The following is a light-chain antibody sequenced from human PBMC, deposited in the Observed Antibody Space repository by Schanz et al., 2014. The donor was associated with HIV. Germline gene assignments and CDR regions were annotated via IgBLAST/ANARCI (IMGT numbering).Light chain of an antibody. Sequence: QSVLTQPPSVSGAPGQRVTISCTGNSSNIGTGYDVHWYQQLPGTAPKLLIYDNNNRPSGVPDRFSGSKSGTSASLAITGLQAEDEADYYCQSYDSSLSGHVVFGGGTKLTVL. CDR2: DNN. CDR3: QSYDSSLSGHVV. V-gene: IGLV1-40*01. CDR1: SSNIGTGYD. J-gene: IGLJ2*01.